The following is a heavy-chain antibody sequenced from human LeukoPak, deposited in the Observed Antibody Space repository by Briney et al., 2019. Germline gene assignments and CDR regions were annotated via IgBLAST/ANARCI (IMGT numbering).Heavy chain of an antibody. V-gene: IGHV1-2*02. J-gene: IGHJ4*02. D-gene: IGHD3-10*01. Sequence: ASVKVSCKASGYTFTGYYMHWVRQAPGQGLEWMGWINPNSGGTNYAQKFQGRVTMTRDTSTSTVYMELSSLRSEDTAVYYCARRVPYDSGNYYNPLGYWGQGTLVTVSS. CDR3: ARRVPYDSGNYYNPLGY. CDR2: INPNSGGT. CDR1: GYTFTGYY.